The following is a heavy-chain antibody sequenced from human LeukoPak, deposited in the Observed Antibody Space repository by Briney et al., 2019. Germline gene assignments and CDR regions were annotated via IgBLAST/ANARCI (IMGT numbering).Heavy chain of an antibody. CDR2: ISGSGGST. V-gene: IGHV3-23*01. J-gene: IGHJ4*02. CDR1: GFAFSSHA. Sequence: PGGSLRLSCAASGFAFSSHAMSWVRQAPGKGLDWVSSISGSGGSTYYADSVKGRFTISRDNSKNTLYLQMNSLRAEDTAVYYCARELNWAPDYWGQGTLVTVSS. D-gene: IGHD1-1*01. CDR3: ARELNWAPDY.